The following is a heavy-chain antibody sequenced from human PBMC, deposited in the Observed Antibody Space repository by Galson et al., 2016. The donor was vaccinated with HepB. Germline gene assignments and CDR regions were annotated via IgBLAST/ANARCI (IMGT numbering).Heavy chain of an antibody. CDR3: ARVDYGDYGSAFDV. D-gene: IGHD4-17*01. J-gene: IGHJ3*01. V-gene: IGHV3-66*01. Sequence: SLRLSCAASGFTVRSYSMSWVRQTPGKGLEWVSVIFSGGTTNYADAVKGRFTFSRDNSKNTLNLQMNSLRVEDTAVYYCARVDYGDYGSAFDVWSQGTMVTVSS. CDR2: IFSGGTT. CDR1: GFTVRSYS.